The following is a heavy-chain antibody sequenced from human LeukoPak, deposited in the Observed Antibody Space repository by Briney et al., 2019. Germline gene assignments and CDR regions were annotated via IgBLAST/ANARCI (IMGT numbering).Heavy chain of an antibody. CDR2: ILYDGSSK. V-gene: IGHV3-33*05. CDR1: GFTFSSYG. Sequence: GWSLRLSCTASGFTFSSYGMHWVRQAPGKGLEWVGLILYDGSSKYYPDSLEGRFVISRDNSKNTLDLQMNSLRAEDTAVYYCAKDVGDYIPNYYFDYWGQGTLVTVSS. J-gene: IGHJ4*02. D-gene: IGHD4-17*01. CDR3: AKDVGDYIPNYYFDY.